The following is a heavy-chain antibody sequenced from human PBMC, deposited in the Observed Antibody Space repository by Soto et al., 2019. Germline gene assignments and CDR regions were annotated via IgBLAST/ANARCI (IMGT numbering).Heavy chain of an antibody. J-gene: IGHJ6*02. CDR2: IYHSGST. Sequence: PWETLSLTCAVSGGSISSSNWWSWVRQPPGKGLEWIGEIYHSGSTNYNPSLKSRVTISVDKSKNQFSLKLSSVTAADTAVYYCARGYAGTTGYYYYGMDVWGQGTTVTVSS. CDR1: GGSISSSNW. V-gene: IGHV4-4*02. D-gene: IGHD1-7*01. CDR3: ARGYAGTTGYYYYGMDV.